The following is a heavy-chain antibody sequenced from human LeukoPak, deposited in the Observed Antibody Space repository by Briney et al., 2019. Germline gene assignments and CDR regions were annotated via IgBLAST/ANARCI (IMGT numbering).Heavy chain of an antibody. CDR3: ARGHYGMDV. CDR1: GFTFSDYY. J-gene: IGHJ6*02. Sequence: GGSLRLSCAASGFTFSDYYMSWIRQAPGKGLEWISYISASSIYTNYSDSVKGRFTTSRGNAKKSVYLQMNGLRAEDTAVYYCARGHYGMDVWGQGTTVTVSS. V-gene: IGHV3-11*05. CDR2: ISASSIYT.